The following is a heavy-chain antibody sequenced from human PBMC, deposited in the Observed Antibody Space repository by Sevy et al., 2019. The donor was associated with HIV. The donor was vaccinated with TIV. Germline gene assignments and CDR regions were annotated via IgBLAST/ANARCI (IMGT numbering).Heavy chain of an antibody. J-gene: IGHJ4*02. CDR1: RFTFSTYA. D-gene: IGHD2-2*01. CDR3: AKDLRWYCARTNCYLFAY. Sequence: GGSLRLSCAASRFTFSTYAMNWVRQAPGKGLEWVSAISGSGDNTYYADAVKGRFTISRDNSKNPLDLQMNSLRAEDTALYYCAKDLRWYCARTNCYLFAYWGQATLVTVSS. CDR2: ISGSGDNT. V-gene: IGHV3-23*01.